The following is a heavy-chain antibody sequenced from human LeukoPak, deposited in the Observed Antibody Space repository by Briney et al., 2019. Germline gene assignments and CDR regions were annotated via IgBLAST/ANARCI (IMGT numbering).Heavy chain of an antibody. CDR1: GYSLTSYW. CDR2: IYPGDSDT. D-gene: IGHD3-22*01. V-gene: IGHV5-51*01. J-gene: IGHJ3*02. CDR3: ARGDYYDSSGPSDAFDI. Sequence: GESLKISCKGSGYSLTSYWIGWVRQMPGKGLEWMGIIYPGDSDTRYSPSFQGQVTISADKSISTAYLQWSSLKASDTAMYYCARGDYYDSSGPSDAFDIWGQGTMVTVSS.